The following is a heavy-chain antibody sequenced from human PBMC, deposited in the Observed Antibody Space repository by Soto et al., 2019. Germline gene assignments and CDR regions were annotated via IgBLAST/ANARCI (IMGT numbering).Heavy chain of an antibody. V-gene: IGHV4-59*11. D-gene: IGHD3-16*01. J-gene: IGHJ4*02. CDR1: GGSMSSHY. CDR3: GRADPYASLRF. CDR2: ISYSGSS. Sequence: SETLSLTCTVSGGSMSSHYWTWLRQPPGKGLEWIGYISYSGSSYYNPSLKSRVTISADTSRNQFSLRLTSVIAADTAVYFCGRADPYASLRFWGQGTLVIGSS.